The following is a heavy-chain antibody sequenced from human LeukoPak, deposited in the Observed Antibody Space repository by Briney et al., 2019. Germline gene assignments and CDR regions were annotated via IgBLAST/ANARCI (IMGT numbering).Heavy chain of an antibody. CDR1: GYTFTSYA. CDR2: INAGNGNT. Sequence: GASVKVSCKASGYTFTSYAMHWVRQAPGQRLEWMGWINAGNGNTKYSQEFQGRVTITRDTSASTAYMELSGLRSEDMAVYYCARESRVAGSDYWGQGTLVTVSS. CDR3: ARESRVAGSDY. D-gene: IGHD3-3*01. J-gene: IGHJ4*02. V-gene: IGHV1-3*03.